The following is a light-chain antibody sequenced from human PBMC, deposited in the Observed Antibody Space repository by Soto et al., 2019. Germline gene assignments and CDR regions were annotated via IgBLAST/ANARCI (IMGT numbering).Light chain of an antibody. CDR3: QQYDKWPRT. V-gene: IGKV3-15*01. Sequence: EIVMTQSPATLSLSPGDRATLSCRASQSVSSDLAWYQHKFGQAPRLVIYAASTRATGIPARFSGSGSGTEFTLSISSLQSEDFAVYYCQQYDKWPRTFGQGTKVDIK. CDR2: AAS. J-gene: IGKJ1*01. CDR1: QSVSSD.